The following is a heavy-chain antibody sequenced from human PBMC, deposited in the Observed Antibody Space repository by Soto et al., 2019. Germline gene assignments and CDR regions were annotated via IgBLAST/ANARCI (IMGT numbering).Heavy chain of an antibody. CDR1: GFTFSSYA. D-gene: IGHD1-26*01. J-gene: IGHJ3*02. CDR2: ISYDGSNK. CDR3: AREGEWELHAFDI. V-gene: IGHV3-30-3*01. Sequence: GALRLSCAASGFTFSSYAMHWVRQAPGKGLEWVAVISYDGSNKYYADSVKGRFTISRDNSKNTLYLQMNSLRAEDTAVYYCAREGEWELHAFDIWGQGTMVTVSS.